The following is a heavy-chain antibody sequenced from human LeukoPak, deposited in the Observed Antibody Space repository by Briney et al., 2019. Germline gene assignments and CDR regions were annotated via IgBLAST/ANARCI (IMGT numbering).Heavy chain of an antibody. D-gene: IGHD3-22*01. CDR3: AKDSSGYPLYYFDY. Sequence: GGSLRLSCAASGFTFSSYGMSWVRQAPGKGLEWVSAISGSGGSTYYADSVKGRFTISRDNSKNTLYLQMNSLRAEDTAVYYCAKDSSGYPLYYFDYWGQGTLVTVSS. CDR1: GFTFSSYG. V-gene: IGHV3-23*01. CDR2: ISGSGGST. J-gene: IGHJ4*02.